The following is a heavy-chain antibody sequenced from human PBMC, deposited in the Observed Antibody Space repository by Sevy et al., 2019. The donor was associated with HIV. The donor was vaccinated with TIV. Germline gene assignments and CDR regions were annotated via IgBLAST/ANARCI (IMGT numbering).Heavy chain of an antibody. J-gene: IGHJ1*01. CDR3: ALERLSSDIAEYFHN. CDR1: GFTFSSFS. CDR2: ISYDGSSQ. Sequence: GGSLRLSCAASGFTFSSFSMHWVRQAPGKGLEWVATISYDGSSQNYADSVKGRFSIFRDNSRSALHLQMNSLRPEDTAVYFCALERLSSDIAEYFHNWGQGTLVTVSS. V-gene: IGHV3-30-3*01. D-gene: IGHD1-1*01.